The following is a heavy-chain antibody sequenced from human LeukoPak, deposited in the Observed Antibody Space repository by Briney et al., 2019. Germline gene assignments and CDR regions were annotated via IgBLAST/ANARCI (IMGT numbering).Heavy chain of an antibody. V-gene: IGHV3-23*01. CDR2: ISGSGGST. CDR1: GFTFSSYA. D-gene: IGHD3-10*01. CDR3: AKGGGITMVRGVLGY. J-gene: IGHJ4*02. Sequence: GGSLRPSCAASGFTFSSYAMSWVRQAPGKGLEWVSAISGSGGSTYFADSVKGRFTISRDNSKNTLYLQMNSLRAEDTTVYYCAKGGGITMVRGVLGYWGQGTLVTVSS.